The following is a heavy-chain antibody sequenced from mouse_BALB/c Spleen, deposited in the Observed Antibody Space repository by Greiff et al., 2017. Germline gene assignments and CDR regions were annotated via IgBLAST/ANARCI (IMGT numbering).Heavy chain of an antibody. CDR1: GYSFTSYW. J-gene: IGHJ2*01. V-gene: IGHV1-5*01. D-gene: IGHD1-2*01. Sequence: EVQLQQSGTVLARPGASVKMSCKASGYSFTSYWMHWVKQRPGQGLEWIGAIYPGNSDTSYNQKFKGKAKLTAVTSASTAYMELSSLTNEDSAVYYCTTITTAPNYCDYWGQGTTLTVSS. CDR2: IYPGNSDT. CDR3: TTITTAPNYCDY.